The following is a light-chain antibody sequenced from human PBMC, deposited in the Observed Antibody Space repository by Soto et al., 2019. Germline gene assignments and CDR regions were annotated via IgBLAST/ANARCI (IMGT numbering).Light chain of an antibody. J-gene: IGKJ5*01. CDR2: GAP. CDR1: QSVSSSY. CDR3: QQRSNWPIT. Sequence: PGERVTLSCRASQSVSSSYLTWHQQKPGQAPRLLIYGAPTRATGIPARFSGSGSGTDFTLTISSLEPEDFAVYYCQQRSNWPITFGQGTRLEIK. V-gene: IGKV3D-20*02.